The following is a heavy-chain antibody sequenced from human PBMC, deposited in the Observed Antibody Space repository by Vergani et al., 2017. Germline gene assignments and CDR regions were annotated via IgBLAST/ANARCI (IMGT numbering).Heavy chain of an antibody. CDR1: GYSIGSGFY. D-gene: IGHD2-21*01. CDR2: IHNRGKT. CDR3: AISQGDYWYFYL. V-gene: IGHV4-38-2*01. J-gene: IGHJ2*01. Sequence: QVRLEESGPGLVKPSETLSLTCSVSGYSIGSGFYWAWVRQSTGEGLHWLTSIHNRGKTYHNPSLKSRVSVSLDTSKNLFSLNLTSVTATDTAVYYCAISQGDYWYFYLWGPGSLVTVSS.